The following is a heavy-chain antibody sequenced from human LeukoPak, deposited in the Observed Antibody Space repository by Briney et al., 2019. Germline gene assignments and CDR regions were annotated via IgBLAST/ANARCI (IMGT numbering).Heavy chain of an antibody. CDR3: ARDRGLAPEGWFDP. J-gene: IGHJ5*02. Sequence: PSETLSLTCTVSGGSISSHYWSWIRQPPGKGLEWIGYIYYSGSTNYNPSLKSRVAISVDTSKNQFSLKLSSVTAADTAVYYCARDRGLAPEGWFDPWGQGTLVTVSS. CDR1: GGSISSHY. V-gene: IGHV4-59*11. D-gene: IGHD3-3*02. CDR2: IYYSGST.